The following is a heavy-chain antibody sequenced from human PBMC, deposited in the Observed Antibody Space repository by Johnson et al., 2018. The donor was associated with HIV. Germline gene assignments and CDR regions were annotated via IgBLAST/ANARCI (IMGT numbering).Heavy chain of an antibody. D-gene: IGHD5-24*01. CDR1: GITVSSNY. Sequence: VQLVESGGGLVLPGGSLRLSCAASGITVSSNYMTWVRQGPGKGLEWVSGISWNSGSIGYADSVKGRFTISRDNAKNSLYLQMNSLRAEDTALYYCAKSRDGSHFDIWGQGTVVTVYS. CDR2: ISWNSGSI. CDR3: AKSRDGSHFDI. J-gene: IGHJ3*02. V-gene: IGHV3-9*01.